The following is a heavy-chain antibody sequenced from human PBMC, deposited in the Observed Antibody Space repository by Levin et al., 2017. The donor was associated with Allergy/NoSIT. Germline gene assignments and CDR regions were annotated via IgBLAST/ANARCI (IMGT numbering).Heavy chain of an antibody. D-gene: IGHD3-22*01. CDR3: ARESASATSGFLFDY. CDR2: IYSSGST. CDR1: GDSIRGYY. V-gene: IGHV4-4*07. Sequence: SETLSLTCTVSGDSIRGYYWSWIRQPAGKGLEWIGQIYSSGSTKYNPSLRGRGTLSIDTPKNHFSLKLTPVTAADTAVYYSARESASATSGFLFDYRGQGILVTVSS. J-gene: IGHJ4*02.